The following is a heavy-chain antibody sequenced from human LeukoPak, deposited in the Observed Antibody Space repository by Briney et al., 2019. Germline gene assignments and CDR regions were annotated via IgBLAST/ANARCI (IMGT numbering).Heavy chain of an antibody. CDR1: GFTFSRYA. D-gene: IGHD3-22*01. J-gene: IGHJ4*02. V-gene: IGHV3-33*01. Sequence: PGRSLRLSCAASGFTFSRYAMHWVRQAPGKGLEWVTLTWYDGNNKYYADSVKGRFTISRDNSKNTLYLQMNSLRAEDTAVYYCARDYYDSSGAYYEGGPPTAPPDYWGQGTLVTVSS. CDR3: ARDYYDSSGAYYEGGPPTAPPDY. CDR2: TWYDGNNK.